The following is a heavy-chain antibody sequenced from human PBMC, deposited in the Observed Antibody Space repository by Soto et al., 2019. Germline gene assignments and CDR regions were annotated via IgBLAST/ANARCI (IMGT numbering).Heavy chain of an antibody. CDR3: AKDNSSWSHYFDY. J-gene: IGHJ4*02. CDR2: ISWNSGSI. CDR1: GFTFGDYA. Sequence: VQLVESGGGWVQPGRSLRLSCGASGFTFGDYAMHWVRQAPGKGLEWVSGISWNSGSIGYADSVKGRFTVSRDNAKNSLYLQMNSLRPEDTALYYCAKDNSSWSHYFDYWGQGILVTVSS. V-gene: IGHV3-9*01. D-gene: IGHD6-13*01.